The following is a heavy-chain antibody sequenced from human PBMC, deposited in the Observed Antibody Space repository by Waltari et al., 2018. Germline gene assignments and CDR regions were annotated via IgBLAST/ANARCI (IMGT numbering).Heavy chain of an antibody. CDR1: GFAFSSYW. D-gene: IGHD3-3*01. CDR2: VNSGGGGM. Sequence: EVQLVESGGGLVQPGGSLRLSCAASGFAFSSYWMHRVRQAPGKGLVWGERVNSGGGGMIYADSVKGRFTISRDNAKNTLHLQMNSLRVEDTAVYYCARVKFLEWLPQPAVLDYWGQGSLVIVSS. V-gene: IGHV3-74*01. J-gene: IGHJ4*02. CDR3: ARVKFLEWLPQPAVLDY.